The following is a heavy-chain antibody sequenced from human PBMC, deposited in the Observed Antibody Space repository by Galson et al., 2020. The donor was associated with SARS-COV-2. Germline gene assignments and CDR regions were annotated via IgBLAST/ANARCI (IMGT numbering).Heavy chain of an antibody. CDR3: ARGGVVYCSSTSCPYYFDY. CDR1: GDTFSSYA. J-gene: IGHJ4*02. D-gene: IGHD2-2*01. CDR2: IIPIFGTA. V-gene: IGHV1-69*13. Sequence: GASVKVSCEASGDTFSSYAISWVRQAPGQGLEWMGGIIPIFGTANYAQKFQGRVTITADESTSTAYMELSSLRSEDTAVYYCARGGVVYCSSTSCPYYFDYWGQGTLVTVSS.